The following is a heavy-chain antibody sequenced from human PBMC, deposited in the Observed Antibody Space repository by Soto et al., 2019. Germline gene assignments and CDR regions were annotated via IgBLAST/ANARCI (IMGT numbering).Heavy chain of an antibody. Sequence: QVQLQESGPGLVKSSETLSLTCTVSGGSVSSGSYYWSWIRQPPGKGLEWIGYIYYSGSTNYNPSPKGRVPISEDTSKNQFPLKLGSVTAAATAVYYWARIWGAYGDYTSYHGMAVWGQGTTVTFS. J-gene: IGHJ6*02. V-gene: IGHV4-61*01. CDR1: GGSVSSGSYY. CDR3: ARIWGAYGDYTSYHGMAV. D-gene: IGHD4-17*01. CDR2: IYYSGST.